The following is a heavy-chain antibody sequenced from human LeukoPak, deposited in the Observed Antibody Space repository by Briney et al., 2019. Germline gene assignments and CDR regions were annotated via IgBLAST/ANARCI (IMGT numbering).Heavy chain of an antibody. V-gene: IGHV3-30*03. D-gene: IGHD6-13*01. CDR3: ASPPQQLVLFDGMDV. Sequence: GGSLRLSCAASGFTFSSYGMHWVRQAPGKGLEWVAVISYDGSNKYYADSVKGRFTISRDNSKNTLYLQMNSLRAEDTAVYYCASPPQQLVLFDGMDVWGQGTTVTVSS. CDR1: GFTFSSYG. J-gene: IGHJ6*02. CDR2: ISYDGSNK.